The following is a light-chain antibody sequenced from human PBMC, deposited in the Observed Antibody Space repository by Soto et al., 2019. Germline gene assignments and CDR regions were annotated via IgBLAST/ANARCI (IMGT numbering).Light chain of an antibody. J-gene: IGKJ4*01. Sequence: DIQMTQSPSSLSASVGDRVTITCRASQSISSYLNWYQQKPGKAPKLLIYAASSLQSGVPSRFSGSGYGKDLTLTIRSLLPEDFATYFCKQSYSTPSLTFGGGTTVDIK. V-gene: IGKV1-39*01. CDR1: QSISSY. CDR2: AAS. CDR3: KQSYSTPSLT.